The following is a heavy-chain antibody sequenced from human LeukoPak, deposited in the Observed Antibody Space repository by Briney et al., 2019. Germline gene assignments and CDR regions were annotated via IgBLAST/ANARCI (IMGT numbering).Heavy chain of an antibody. V-gene: IGHV3-30*02. D-gene: IGHD4-17*01. Sequence: PGGSLRLSSAAPGFSDSSSGIHWVRHTPGKGLGWLAFILYDGRNKYYAASVKGRFAMPRDNSKNTLTMFLQMNSLRVEDTAVYYCAKGGDYALDYWGQGTLVTVSS. CDR2: ILYDGRNK. CDR3: AKGGDYALDY. CDR1: GFSDSSSG. J-gene: IGHJ4*02.